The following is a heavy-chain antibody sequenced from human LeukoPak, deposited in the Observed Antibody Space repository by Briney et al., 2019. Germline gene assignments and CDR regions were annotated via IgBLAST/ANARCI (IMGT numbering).Heavy chain of an antibody. J-gene: IGHJ4*02. CDR1: GFTFSSYG. Sequence: PGGSLRLSCAASGFTFSSYGMHWVRQAPGKGLEWVAVISYDGSNKYYADSVKGRFTISRDNSKNTLYLQMNSLRAEDTAVYYCARGLVLGPKTHFDYWGQGTLVTVSS. CDR3: ARGLVLGPKTHFDY. V-gene: IGHV3-30*03. D-gene: IGHD6-19*01. CDR2: ISYDGSNK.